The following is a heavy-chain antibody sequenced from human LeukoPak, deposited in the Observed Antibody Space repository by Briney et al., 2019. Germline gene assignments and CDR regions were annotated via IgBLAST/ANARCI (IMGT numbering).Heavy chain of an antibody. Sequence: GGSLTLSCAASGFTFDDYAMHWVRQAPGKGLEWVSGISWNSGSIGYADSVKGRFTISRDNAKNSLYLQMNSLRAEDTALYYCAKDMLYCSGGSCYPTTFDYWGQGTLVTVSS. CDR1: GFTFDDYA. CDR2: ISWNSGSI. V-gene: IGHV3-9*01. J-gene: IGHJ4*02. D-gene: IGHD2-15*01. CDR3: AKDMLYCSGGSCYPTTFDY.